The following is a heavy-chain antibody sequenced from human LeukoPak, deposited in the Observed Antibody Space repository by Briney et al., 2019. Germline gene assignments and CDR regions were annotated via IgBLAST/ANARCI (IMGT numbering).Heavy chain of an antibody. J-gene: IGHJ6*02. CDR3: ARANGMDV. CDR1: GFAFSSYS. V-gene: IGHV3-48*02. Sequence: GGSLRLSCAASGFAFSSYSMNWVRQAPGKGLEWVSYISSTSSTIYYADSVKGRFTISRDNAKNSLYLQMSSLRDDDTALYYCARANGMDVWGQGTTVTVSS. CDR2: ISSTSSTI.